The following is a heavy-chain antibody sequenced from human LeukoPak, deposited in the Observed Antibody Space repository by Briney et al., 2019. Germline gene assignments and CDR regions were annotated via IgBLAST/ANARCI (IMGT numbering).Heavy chain of an antibody. J-gene: IGHJ4*02. V-gene: IGHV4-34*01. CDR1: GGSFSGYY. CDR3: ARGGSAAAGFDY. CDR2: INHSGST. Sequence: SETLSLTCAVYGGSFSGYYWIWIRQPPGKGREWIGEINHSGSTNYNPSLKSRVTISVDTSKNKFSLKLSSVTAADTAVYYCARGGSAAAGFDYWGQGTLVTVSS. D-gene: IGHD6-13*01.